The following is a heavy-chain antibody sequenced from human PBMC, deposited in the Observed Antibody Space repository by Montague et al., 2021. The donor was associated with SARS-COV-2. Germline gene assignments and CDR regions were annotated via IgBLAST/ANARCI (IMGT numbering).Heavy chain of an antibody. J-gene: IGHJ6*02. CDR1: GFTFSSYW. V-gene: IGHV3-7*01. Sequence: SLRLSCAASGFTFSSYWMSWVRQAPGKGLEWVANIKQDGSEKYYVDSVKGRFTISRDNAKNSLYLQMNSLKAEDTAVYYCARDSFWSSYYTDYYGMDVWGQGTPVTVSS. D-gene: IGHD3-3*01. CDR3: ARDSFWSSYYTDYYGMDV. CDR2: IKQDGSEK.